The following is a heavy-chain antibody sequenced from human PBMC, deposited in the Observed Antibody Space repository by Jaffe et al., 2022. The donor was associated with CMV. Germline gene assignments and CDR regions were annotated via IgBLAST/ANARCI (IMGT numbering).Heavy chain of an antibody. CDR1: GYTFTGYY. CDR3: ARGPPTLIAAASYYYYYYYMDV. Sequence: QVQLVQSGAEVKKPGASVKVSCKASGYTFTGYYMHWVRQAPGQGLEWMGWINPNSGGTNYAQKFQGWVTMTRDTSISTAYMELSRLRSDDTAVYYCARGPPTLIAAASYYYYYYYMDVWGKGTTVTVSS. D-gene: IGHD6-13*01. CDR2: INPNSGGT. J-gene: IGHJ6*03. V-gene: IGHV1-2*04.